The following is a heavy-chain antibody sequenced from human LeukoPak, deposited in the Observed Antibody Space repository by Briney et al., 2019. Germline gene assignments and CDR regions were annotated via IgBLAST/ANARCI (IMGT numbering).Heavy chain of an antibody. J-gene: IGHJ4*02. CDR2: ISGSGGNT. D-gene: IGHD2-2*01. Sequence: GGSLRLSCAASRFTFSSYAMSWVRQAPGKGLEWVSAISGSGGNTYYADSVKGRFTISRDNSKNTLYLQMNSLRAEDTAVYYCAKDRVHFIVVVPAAAVYYFDYWGQGTLVTVSS. CDR1: RFTFSSYA. V-gene: IGHV3-23*01. CDR3: AKDRVHFIVVVPAAAVYYFDY.